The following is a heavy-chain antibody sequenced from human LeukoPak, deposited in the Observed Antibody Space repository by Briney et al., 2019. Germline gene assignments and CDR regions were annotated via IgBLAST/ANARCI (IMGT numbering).Heavy chain of an antibody. CDR1: GFTFSSYW. Sequence: GGSLRLSCAASGFTFSSYWMSWVRQAPGKGLEWVANIKQDGSEKYYVDSVKGRFTISRDNAKNSLYLQMDSLRAEDTAVYYCAKDQGFTMIVVVITGMDVWGQGTTVTVSS. J-gene: IGHJ6*02. CDR3: AKDQGFTMIVVVITGMDV. V-gene: IGHV3-7*01. CDR2: IKQDGSEK. D-gene: IGHD3-22*01.